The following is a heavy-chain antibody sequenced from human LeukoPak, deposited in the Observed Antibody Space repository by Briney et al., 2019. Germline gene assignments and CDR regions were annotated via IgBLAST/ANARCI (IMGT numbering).Heavy chain of an antibody. D-gene: IGHD4-4*01. J-gene: IGHJ5*02. V-gene: IGHV1-24*01. CDR2: FDPEDGET. CDR1: GYTLTELS. Sequence: GASVNVSCKVSGYTLTELSMHWVRQAPGKGLDWMGGFDPEDGETIYAQKFQGRVTMTEDTSTDTAYMELSSLRSEDTAVYYCATGDYSNYFFDPWGQGTLVTVSS. CDR3: ATGDYSNYFFDP.